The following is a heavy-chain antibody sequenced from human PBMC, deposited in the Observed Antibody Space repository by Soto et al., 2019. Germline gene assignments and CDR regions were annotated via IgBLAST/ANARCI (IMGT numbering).Heavy chain of an antibody. CDR1: GGSISSGGYY. D-gene: IGHD2-8*02. J-gene: IGHJ3*02. Sequence: SETLSLTCTVSGGSISSGGYYWSWIRQHPGKGLEWIGCIYYSGSTYYNPSLKSRVTISVDTSKNQFSLKLSSVTAADTAVYHCARDRKLLGAFDIWGQGTMVTVSS. V-gene: IGHV4-31*03. CDR3: ARDRKLLGAFDI. CDR2: IYYSGST.